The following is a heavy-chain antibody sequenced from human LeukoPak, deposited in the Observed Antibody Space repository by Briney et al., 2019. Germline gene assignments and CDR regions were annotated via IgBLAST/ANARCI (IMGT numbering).Heavy chain of an antibody. Sequence: SETLSLTCTVSGGSISSYYWSWIRQPPGKGLEWIGYIYYGGSTNYNPSLKSRVTISVDTSKNQFSLKLSSVTAADTAVYYCARDPGDYYFDYWGQGTLVTVSS. V-gene: IGHV4-59*01. CDR3: ARDPGDYYFDY. CDR1: GGSISSYY. CDR2: IYYGGST. D-gene: IGHD3-10*01. J-gene: IGHJ4*02.